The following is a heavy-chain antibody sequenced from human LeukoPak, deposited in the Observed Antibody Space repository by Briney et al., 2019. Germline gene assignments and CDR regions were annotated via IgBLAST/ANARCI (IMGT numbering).Heavy chain of an antibody. CDR3: ARVQAYYDILTGYIRVYYGMDV. V-gene: IGHV1-69*04. J-gene: IGHJ6*02. Sequence: ASVKVSCKASGGTFSSYAISWVRQAPGQGLEWMGRIIPILGIANYAQKFQGRVTITADKSTSTAYMELSSLRSEDTAVYYCARVQAYYDILTGYIRVYYGMDVWGQGTTVTVSS. CDR2: IIPILGIA. D-gene: IGHD3-9*01. CDR1: GGTFSSYA.